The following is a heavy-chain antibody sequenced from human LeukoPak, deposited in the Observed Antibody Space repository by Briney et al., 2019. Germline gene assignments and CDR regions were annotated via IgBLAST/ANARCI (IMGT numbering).Heavy chain of an antibody. CDR2: ISGSGGST. CDR1: GFTFSSYA. D-gene: IGHD5-12*01. V-gene: IGHV3-23*01. Sequence: GGSLRLSCAASGFTFSSYAMSWVRQAPGKGLEWVSAISGSGGSTYSADSVKGRFTISRDNAKNSLYLQMNSLRAEDTAVYYCARDYSGYDSGFDYWGQGTLVTVSS. J-gene: IGHJ4*02. CDR3: ARDYSGYDSGFDY.